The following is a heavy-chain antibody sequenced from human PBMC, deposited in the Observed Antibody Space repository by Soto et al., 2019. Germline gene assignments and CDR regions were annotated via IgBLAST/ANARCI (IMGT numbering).Heavy chain of an antibody. V-gene: IGHV1-58*02. CDR3: APHYYDSSGYVSAFDI. J-gene: IGHJ3*02. CDR1: GFTFTSSA. D-gene: IGHD3-22*01. Sequence: ASVKVSCKASGFTFTSSAMQWVRQARGQRLEWIGWIVVGSGNTNYAQKFQERVTITRDMSTSTAYMELSSLRSEDTAVYYCAPHYYDSSGYVSAFDIWGQGTMVTVSS. CDR2: IVVGSGNT.